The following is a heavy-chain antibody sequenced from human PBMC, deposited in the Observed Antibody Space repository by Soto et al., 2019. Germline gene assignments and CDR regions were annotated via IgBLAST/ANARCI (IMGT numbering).Heavy chain of an antibody. D-gene: IGHD6-13*01. V-gene: IGHV3-7*05. CDR3: ARDGSTSWYSYDYHGMDV. Sequence: EVQLVESGGGLVQPGGSLRLSCAASGFTFRTYWLSWVRQVPGKGLEWLANINQDGSEKNYMDSVKGRFTISRDNAKNSLYLQMSSLRAEDTALYYCARDGSTSWYSYDYHGMDVWGQGTTVTVSS. CDR2: INQDGSEK. J-gene: IGHJ6*02. CDR1: GFTFRTYW.